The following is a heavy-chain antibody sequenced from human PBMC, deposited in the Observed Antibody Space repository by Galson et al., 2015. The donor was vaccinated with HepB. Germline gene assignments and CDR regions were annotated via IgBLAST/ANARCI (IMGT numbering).Heavy chain of an antibody. CDR2: IKSKTDGGTT. Sequence: SLRLSCAASGFTFSNARMSWVRQAPGKGLEWVGRIKSKTDGGTTDYAAPVKGRFTISRDDSKNTLYLQMNSLKTEDTAVYYCTTDPVVLPFQVPAAIGAFDIWGQGTMVTVSS. D-gene: IGHD2-2*02. V-gene: IGHV3-15*01. CDR1: GFTFSNAR. J-gene: IGHJ3*02. CDR3: TTDPVVLPFQVPAAIGAFDI.